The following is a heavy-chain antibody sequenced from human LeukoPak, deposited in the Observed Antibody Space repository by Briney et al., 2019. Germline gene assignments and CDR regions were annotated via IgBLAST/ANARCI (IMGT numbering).Heavy chain of an antibody. CDR2: IYPNSGGT. D-gene: IGHD3-10*01. CDR3: ARAGVYYDSGSHRGWFDP. V-gene: IGHV1-2*02. J-gene: IGHJ5*02. CDR1: AYTFTGYY. Sequence: GASVKVSCKASAYTFTGYYMHWVRQAPGQGLEWMGWIYPNSGGTNYAQKFQGRVTMTRDTSISTAYMELSRLRSDDTAVYYCARAGVYYDSGSHRGWFDPWGQGTLVTVSS.